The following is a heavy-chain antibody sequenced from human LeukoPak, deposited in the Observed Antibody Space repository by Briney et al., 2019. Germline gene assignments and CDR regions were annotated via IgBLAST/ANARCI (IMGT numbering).Heavy chain of an antibody. CDR1: GFTFDDYA. CDR2: ISWNSGSI. D-gene: IGHD4-17*01. CDR3: AKDSTVTTPFDAFDI. Sequence: HPGRSLRLSCAASGFTFDDYAMHWVRHAPGKGLEWVSGISWNSGSIGYADSVKGRFTISRDNAKNSLYLQMNSLRAEDTALYYCAKDSTVTTPFDAFDIWGQGTMVTVSS. J-gene: IGHJ3*02. V-gene: IGHV3-9*01.